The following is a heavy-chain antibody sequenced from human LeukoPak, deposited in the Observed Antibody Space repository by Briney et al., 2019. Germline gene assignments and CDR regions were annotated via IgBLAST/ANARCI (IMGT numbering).Heavy chain of an antibody. Sequence: SETLSLTCTVSGGSISSSGYYWGWIRQPPGKGLEWIGSIYYSGSTYYNPSLKSRVTISLDTSKNQFSLKLSSVTAADTAVYYCARTFTYYYSSGRYYPTVWYFDLWGRGTLGTVSS. V-gene: IGHV4-39*01. D-gene: IGHD3-10*01. CDR3: ARTFTYYYSSGRYYPTVWYFDL. J-gene: IGHJ2*01. CDR2: IYYSGST. CDR1: GGSISSSGYY.